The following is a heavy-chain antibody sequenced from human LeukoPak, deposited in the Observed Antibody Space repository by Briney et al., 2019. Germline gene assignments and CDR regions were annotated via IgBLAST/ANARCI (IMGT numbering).Heavy chain of an antibody. CDR3: ARWGGGADY. V-gene: IGHV3-64*01. CDR2: ISSKGDIT. CDR1: GFTFGSYA. D-gene: IGHD3-10*01. J-gene: IGHJ4*02. Sequence: GGSLRLSCAASGFTFGSYAMHWVRQAPGKGLEFVSAISSKGDITYYANSVKGRFIMSRDNSKNTLYLQMGSLRAEDMAVYYRARWGGGADYWGQGTLVTVSS.